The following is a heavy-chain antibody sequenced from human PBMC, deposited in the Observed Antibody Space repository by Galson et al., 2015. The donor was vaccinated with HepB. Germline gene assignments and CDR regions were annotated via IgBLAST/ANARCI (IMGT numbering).Heavy chain of an antibody. J-gene: IGHJ4*02. CDR3: ATRHLALADCFDF. CDR1: GYSITSTFF. D-gene: IGHD6-19*01. Sequence: ETLSLTCAVSGYSITSTFFWGWVRQSPGRGLEWIASIYHSGTTYYNPSLKSRVTVSVDTSNNQFFLNLTSVTAADTAVYFCATRHLALADCFDFWGQGALVTVS. V-gene: IGHV4-38-2*01. CDR2: IYHSGTT.